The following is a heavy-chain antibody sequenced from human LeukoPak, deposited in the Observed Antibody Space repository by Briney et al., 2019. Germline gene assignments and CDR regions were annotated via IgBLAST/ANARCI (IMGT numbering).Heavy chain of an antibody. J-gene: IGHJ6*03. CDR1: GFTFSSYA. CDR3: ARDREGERSYYYYYMDV. D-gene: IGHD3-16*01. Sequence: GGSLRLSCAASGFTFSSYAMHWVRQAPGKGLEWVAVISYDGSNKYYADSVKGRFTISRDNSKNTLYLQMNSLRAEDTAVYYCARDREGERSYYYYYMDVWGKGTTVTVSS. V-gene: IGHV3-30*04. CDR2: ISYDGSNK.